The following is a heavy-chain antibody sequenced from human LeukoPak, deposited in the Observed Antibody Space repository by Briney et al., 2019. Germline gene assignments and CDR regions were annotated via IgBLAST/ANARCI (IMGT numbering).Heavy chain of an antibody. Sequence: ASVKVSCKASGYTFTGYYMHWLRQAPGQGLEWMGWINPNSGGTNYAQKFQGRVTMTRDTSINTAYMELSRLRSDDTAVYYCARATIFGVVIMDWFDPWGQGTLVTVSS. CDR1: GYTFTGYY. V-gene: IGHV1-2*02. D-gene: IGHD3-3*01. J-gene: IGHJ5*02. CDR2: INPNSGGT. CDR3: ARATIFGVVIMDWFDP.